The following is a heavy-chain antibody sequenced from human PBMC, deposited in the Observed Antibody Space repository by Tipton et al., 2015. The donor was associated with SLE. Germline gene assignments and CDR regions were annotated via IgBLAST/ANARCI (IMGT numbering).Heavy chain of an antibody. D-gene: IGHD2-15*01. CDR2: ISAYNGNT. CDR1: GYAFSTYG. V-gene: IGHV1-18*01. Sequence: QSGAEVKKPGASVKVSCKASGYAFSTYGISWVRQAPGQGLEWMGWISAYNGNTNYAQKFQGRVIMTTDTSTTTAYLELRSLISDDTAVYYCARTKSSGAVGWYFDLWGRGTLVTVSS. J-gene: IGHJ2*01. CDR3: ARTKSSGAVGWYFDL.